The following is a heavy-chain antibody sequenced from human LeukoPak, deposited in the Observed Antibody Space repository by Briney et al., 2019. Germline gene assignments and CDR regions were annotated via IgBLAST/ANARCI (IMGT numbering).Heavy chain of an antibody. CDR2: IIPIFGTA. V-gene: IGHV1-69*01. CDR1: RGTFSIYA. Sequence: SVTVSCRASRGTFSIYAISWVRQAPGQGLEWMGGIIPIFGTANYAQKFQGRVTITADESTSTAYMELSSLRSEDTAVYYCAREYDFWSGYFDYWGQGTLVTVSS. CDR3: AREYDFWSGYFDY. D-gene: IGHD3-3*01. J-gene: IGHJ4*02.